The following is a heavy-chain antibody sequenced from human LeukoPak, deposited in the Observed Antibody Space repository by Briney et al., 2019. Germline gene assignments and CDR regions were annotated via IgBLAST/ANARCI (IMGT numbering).Heavy chain of an antibody. V-gene: IGHV4-61*02. D-gene: IGHD1-7*01. CDR1: GGSITSGSYY. CDR2: IYTSGST. CDR3: ASGYNWNYILGH. J-gene: IGHJ4*02. Sequence: SETLSLTCTVSGGSITSGSYYWRWIRQPAGTGPEWIGRIYTSGSTDYNPSLKSRVTISVDTSKNQFSLKLTSVTAADTAVYYCASGYNWNYILGHWGQGTLVTVSS.